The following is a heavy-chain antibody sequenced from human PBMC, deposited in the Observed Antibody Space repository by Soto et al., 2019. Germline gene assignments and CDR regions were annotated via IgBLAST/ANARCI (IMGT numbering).Heavy chain of an antibody. CDR2: IKQDGSEK. J-gene: IGHJ4*02. V-gene: IGHV3-7*02. CDR1: GFTFSSYW. Sequence: EVPLVESGGGLVQPGGSLRLSCAASGFTFSSYWMTWVRQAPGKGLEWVANIKQDGSEKYYVDSVKGRFTISRDNAKNSLYLQMNSLRAEDTAVYYCATNPYRGGWYCWGQGTLVTVSS. D-gene: IGHD6-13*01. CDR3: ATNPYRGGWYC.